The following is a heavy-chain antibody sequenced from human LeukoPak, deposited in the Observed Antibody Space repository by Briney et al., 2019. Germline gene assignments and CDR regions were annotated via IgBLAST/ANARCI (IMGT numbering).Heavy chain of an antibody. CDR2: TRNKANSYTT. J-gene: IGHJ6*02. V-gene: IGHV3-72*01. CDR1: GFTFSDHY. CDR3: ARPSLDYYYGMDV. D-gene: IGHD3-16*01. Sequence: GGSLRLSCAASGFTFSDHYMDWVRQAPGKGLEWVGRTRNKANSYTTEYAASVKGRFTISRDDSKNSLYLQMNSLKTPDTAVYYCARPSLDYYYGMDVWGQGTTVTVSS.